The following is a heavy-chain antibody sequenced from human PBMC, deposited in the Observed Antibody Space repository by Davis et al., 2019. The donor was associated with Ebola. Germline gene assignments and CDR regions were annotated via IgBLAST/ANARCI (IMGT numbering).Heavy chain of an antibody. CDR3: AREGLGSSGWSGSYYFDY. V-gene: IGHV3-23*01. CDR2: ISGSGGST. Sequence: GESLKISCAASGFTFSSYAMSWVRQAPGKGLEWVSAISGSGGSTYYADSVKGRFTISRDNSKNTLYLQMNSLRAEDTAVYYCAREGLGSSGWSGSYYFDYWGQGTLVTVSS. D-gene: IGHD6-19*01. CDR1: GFTFSSYA. J-gene: IGHJ4*02.